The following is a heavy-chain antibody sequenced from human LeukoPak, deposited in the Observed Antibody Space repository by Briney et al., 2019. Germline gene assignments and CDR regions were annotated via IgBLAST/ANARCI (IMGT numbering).Heavy chain of an antibody. CDR3: ARDPNGRTNYYYYGMDV. CDR2: IGAYNGNT. D-gene: IGHD1-7*01. Sequence: GASVKVSCKAPGYTFTSYGISWVRQAPGQGLEWMGWIGAYNGNTNYAQKLQGRVTMTTDTATSTAYMELRSLRSDDTAVYYCARDPNGRTNYYYYGMDVWGKGTTVTVSS. J-gene: IGHJ6*04. V-gene: IGHV1-18*04. CDR1: GYTFTSYG.